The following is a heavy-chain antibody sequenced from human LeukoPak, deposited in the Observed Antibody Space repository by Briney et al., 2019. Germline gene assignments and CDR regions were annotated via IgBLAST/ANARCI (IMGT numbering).Heavy chain of an antibody. CDR1: GFTFSSYG. J-gene: IGHJ3*02. Sequence: VGSLRLSCAASGFTFSSYGMNWARQAPGKGLEWVSIISTSGSDTHYADSVKGRFTISRDNSKNTVYLQMNSLRAEDTAVYYCAKASGGSGWYPPIDIWGQGTMVTVSS. D-gene: IGHD6-19*01. CDR2: ISTSGSDT. CDR3: AKASGGSGWYPPIDI. V-gene: IGHV3-23*01.